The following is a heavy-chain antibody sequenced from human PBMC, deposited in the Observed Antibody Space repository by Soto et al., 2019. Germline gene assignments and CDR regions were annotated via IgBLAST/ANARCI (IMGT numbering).Heavy chain of an antibody. J-gene: IGHJ4*02. Sequence: ASVKVSCKASGYTFTSYGISWVRQAPGQGLEWMGWISAYNGNTNYAQKLQGRVTMTTDISTSTAYMELRSLRSDDTAVYYCAREYILATINVLFDYWGQGTLVPVYS. D-gene: IGHD5-12*01. CDR1: GYTFTSYG. V-gene: IGHV1-18*01. CDR2: ISAYNGNT. CDR3: AREYILATINVLFDY.